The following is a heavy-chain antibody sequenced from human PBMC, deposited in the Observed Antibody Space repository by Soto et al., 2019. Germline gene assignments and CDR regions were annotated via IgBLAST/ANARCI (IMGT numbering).Heavy chain of an antibody. Sequence: ASVKVSSKASGYTFTNYGINWVRQAPGQGLEWMGWINTYNGNTNFAQRLQGRVTMTTEASTSTAYMELRSLRSDDTAVYYCARGSSPVDFDYWGQGTLVTVSS. CDR1: GYTFTNYG. D-gene: IGHD6-13*01. CDR3: ARGSSPVDFDY. V-gene: IGHV1-18*01. J-gene: IGHJ4*02. CDR2: INTYNGNT.